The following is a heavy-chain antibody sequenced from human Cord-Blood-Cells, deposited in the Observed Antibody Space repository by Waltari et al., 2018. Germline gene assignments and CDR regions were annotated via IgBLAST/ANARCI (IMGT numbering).Heavy chain of an antibody. Sequence: QVQLQQWGAGLLKPSETLSLTCAVYGGSFRGYYWSWIRQHPGKGLEWIGEINHSGSTNYNPSLKSRVTISVDTSKNQFSLKLSSVTAADTAVYYCAREGESIAAPNWFDPWGQGTLVTVSS. CDR3: AREGESIAAPNWFDP. CDR1: GGSFRGYY. D-gene: IGHD6-6*01. CDR2: INHSGST. J-gene: IGHJ5*02. V-gene: IGHV4-34*01.